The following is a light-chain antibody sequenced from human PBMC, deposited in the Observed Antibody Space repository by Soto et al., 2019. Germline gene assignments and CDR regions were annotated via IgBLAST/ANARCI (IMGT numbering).Light chain of an antibody. Sequence: SVLTQPASVSGSPGQSITLSFNGTSSDVGSYNLVSWYQQHPGKAPKLMIYEVSKRPSGVSNRFSGSKSGNTASLTISGLQAEDEADYYCCSYAGSSTFNVFGTGTQLTVL. V-gene: IGLV2-23*02. CDR3: CSYAGSSTFNV. J-gene: IGLJ1*01. CDR2: EVS. CDR1: SSDVGSYNL.